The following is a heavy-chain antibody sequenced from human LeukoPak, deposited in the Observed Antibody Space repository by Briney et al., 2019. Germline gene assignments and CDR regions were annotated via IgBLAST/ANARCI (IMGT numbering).Heavy chain of an antibody. Sequence: PGGSLRLSCAASGFTFSTYAMSSVRQAPGKGRELVSRISGKTVSTCFRDYMKGRFTVSRDNPKNTLYLQMTSLRAENTAVYYCAKEAALGIAYFDHWGQGTLVTVSS. V-gene: IGHV3-23*01. D-gene: IGHD7-27*01. CDR3: AKEAALGIAYFDH. CDR2: ISGKTVST. J-gene: IGHJ4*02. CDR1: GFTFSTYA.